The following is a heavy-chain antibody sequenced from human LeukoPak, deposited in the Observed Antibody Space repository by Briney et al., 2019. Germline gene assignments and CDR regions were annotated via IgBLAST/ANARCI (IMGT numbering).Heavy chain of an antibody. CDR3: AKDRVGGALEF. Sequence: PGGSLRLSCAPSGFTFSGSAIHWVRQAPGKGLGRVACKMEDGSVQKDLDSVRGRFTISRDNDRNSLYLQMNSLRVEDTAVYYCAKDRVGGALEFWGQGALATVSS. CDR1: GFTFSGSA. V-gene: IGHV3-7*01. J-gene: IGHJ4*02. CDR2: KMEDGSVQ. D-gene: IGHD2-21*01.